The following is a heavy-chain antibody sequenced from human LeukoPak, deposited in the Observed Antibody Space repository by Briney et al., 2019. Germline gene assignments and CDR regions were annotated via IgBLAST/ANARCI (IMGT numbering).Heavy chain of an antibody. CDR1: GFTFSSYC. V-gene: IGHV3-7*01. CDR2: IKQDGSEK. J-gene: IGHJ5*02. Sequence: GGSLRLSCAASGFTFSSYCMSWVRPAPGKGLEWVANIKQDGSEKYYVDSVKGRFTISRDNAKNSLYLQVNSLRAEDTAVYYCARGCTSTSCSGWFDPWGQGTLVTVSS. CDR3: ARGCTSTSCSGWFDP. D-gene: IGHD2-2*01.